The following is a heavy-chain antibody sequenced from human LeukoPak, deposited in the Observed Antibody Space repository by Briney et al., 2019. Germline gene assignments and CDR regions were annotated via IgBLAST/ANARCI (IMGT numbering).Heavy chain of an antibody. Sequence: GASVKVSCKVSGYTLTELSMHWVRQAPGKGLEWMGGFDPEDGETIYAQKFQGRVTMTEDTSTDTAYMELSSLRSEDTAVYYCATDRGGYSYGLNWFDPWGQGTLVTVSS. J-gene: IGHJ5*02. CDR1: GYTLTELS. D-gene: IGHD5-18*01. V-gene: IGHV1-24*01. CDR3: ATDRGGYSYGLNWFDP. CDR2: FDPEDGET.